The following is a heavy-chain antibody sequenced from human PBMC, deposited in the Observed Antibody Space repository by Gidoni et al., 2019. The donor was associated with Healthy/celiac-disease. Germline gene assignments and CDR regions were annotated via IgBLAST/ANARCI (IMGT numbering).Heavy chain of an antibody. CDR3: ARYCSGGSCYSQYYFDY. V-gene: IGHV5-51*01. Sequence: YWIGWVRQMPGKGLEWMGIIYPGDSDTRYSPSFQGQVTISADKSISTAYLQWSSLKASDTAMYYCARYCSGGSCYSQYYFDYWGQGTLVTVSS. CDR1: YW. D-gene: IGHD2-15*01. J-gene: IGHJ4*02. CDR2: IYPGDSDT.